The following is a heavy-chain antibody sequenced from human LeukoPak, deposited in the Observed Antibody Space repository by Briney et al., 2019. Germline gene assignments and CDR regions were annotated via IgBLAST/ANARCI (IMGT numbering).Heavy chain of an antibody. CDR3: ARGELELVGAFDI. Sequence: SVKVSCKASGGTFSSYAISWVRQAPGQGLEWMGGIIPIFGTANYAQKFQGRVTITTDESTSTAYMELSSLRSEDTAVYYCARGELELVGAFDIWGQGTMVTVSS. CDR2: IIPIFGTA. J-gene: IGHJ3*02. V-gene: IGHV1-69*05. D-gene: IGHD1-7*01. CDR1: GGTFSSYA.